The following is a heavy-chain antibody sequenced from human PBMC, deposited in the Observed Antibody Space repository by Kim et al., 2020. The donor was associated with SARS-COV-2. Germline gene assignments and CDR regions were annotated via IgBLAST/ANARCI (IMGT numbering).Heavy chain of an antibody. D-gene: IGHD3-10*01. CDR1: GFTVSSNY. CDR2: IYSGGST. CDR3: ARDQRGLLWFGEDENDY. J-gene: IGHJ4*02. Sequence: GGSLRLSCAASGFTVSSNYMSWVRQAPGKGLEWVSVIYSGGSTYYADSVKGRFSISRDNSKNTLYLQMNSLRAEDTAVYYCARDQRGLLWFGEDENDYWGQGTLVTVSS. V-gene: IGHV3-66*02.